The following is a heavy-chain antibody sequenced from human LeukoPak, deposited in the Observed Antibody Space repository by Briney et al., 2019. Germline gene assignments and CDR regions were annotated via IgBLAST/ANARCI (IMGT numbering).Heavy chain of an antibody. CDR1: GGTFSSYA. CDR3: ARVAAAGTLFDY. Sequence: VASVKVSCKASGGTFSSYAISWVRQAPGQGLEWMGGIIPIFGTANYAQKFQGRVTITADESTSTAYMELSSLRSEDTAVYYCARVAAAGTLFDYWGQGTLVTVSS. D-gene: IGHD6-13*01. CDR2: IIPIFGTA. J-gene: IGHJ4*02. V-gene: IGHV1-69*13.